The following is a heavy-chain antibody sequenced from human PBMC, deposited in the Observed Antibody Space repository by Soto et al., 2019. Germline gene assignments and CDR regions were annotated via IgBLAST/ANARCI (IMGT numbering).Heavy chain of an antibody. CDR1: GYRFTSYW. V-gene: IGHV5-10-1*01. D-gene: IGHD6-19*01. Sequence: GESLKISCKGSGYRFTSYWISWVRQMPGKGLEWMGRIDPSDSYTNYSPSFQGHVTLSADKSISTAYLQWSSLKASDTALYYCARHDDHYSSGSYVPLDYWGQGTQVTVSS. CDR2: IDPSDSYT. CDR3: ARHDDHYSSGSYVPLDY. J-gene: IGHJ4*02.